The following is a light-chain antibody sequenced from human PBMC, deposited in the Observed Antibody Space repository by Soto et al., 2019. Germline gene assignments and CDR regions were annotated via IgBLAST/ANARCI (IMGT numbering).Light chain of an antibody. CDR3: SSYTSSSTLV. Sequence: QSALTQPASVSGSPGPSITISCTGTSSDVGDYNYVSWYQQHPGKAPKVMIYDVSNRPSGVSNRLSGSKSGNTASLTISGLQAEDEADYYCSSYTSSSTLVFGTGTKLTVL. V-gene: IGLV2-14*01. CDR1: SSDVGDYNY. CDR2: DVS. J-gene: IGLJ1*01.